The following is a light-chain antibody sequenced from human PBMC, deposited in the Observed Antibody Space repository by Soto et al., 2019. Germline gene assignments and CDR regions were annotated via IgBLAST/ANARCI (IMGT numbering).Light chain of an antibody. J-gene: IGKJ2*01. CDR2: TAS. V-gene: IGKV1-27*01. CDR3: QKYSGPPYT. Sequence: DIPMTQSPSSLSASVGDRVTITCRASQGIRNYLAWYQQKPGKVPKLLIYTASTLQSGVPSRFSDSGSGTDFTLTISSLQPEDVATYYCQKYSGPPYTFGQGTKLEIK. CDR1: QGIRNY.